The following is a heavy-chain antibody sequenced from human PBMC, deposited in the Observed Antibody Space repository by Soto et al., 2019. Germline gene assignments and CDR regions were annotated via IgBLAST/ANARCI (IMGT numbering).Heavy chain of an antibody. CDR2: IDHSGGT. V-gene: IGHV4-34*01. Sequence: SETLSLTCAVYGGSFSGYYWSWIRQPPGKGLEWIGEIDHSGGTNYNPSLKSRVTLSVDTSNSQFSLKLSSVTAADTARYYCARGRLGGAANWGQGALVTVSS. CDR1: GGSFSGYY. J-gene: IGHJ4*02. D-gene: IGHD3-16*01. CDR3: ARGRLGGAAN.